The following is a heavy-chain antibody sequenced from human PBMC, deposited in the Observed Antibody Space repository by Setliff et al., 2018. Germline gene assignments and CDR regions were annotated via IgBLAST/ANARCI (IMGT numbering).Heavy chain of an antibody. J-gene: IGHJ4*01. CDR1: DDSFTSSRYY. V-gene: IGHV4-39*01. CDR3: VRPGGTTVVARHFDY. Sequence: AETRSLTGTVSDDSFTSSRYYWGWIRQAPGSGLEWIGSISYSGTPYYNASVESRVTISIDTSRNQFSLELRSVTVADTATYYCVRPGGTTVVARHFDYWGSGILVTVSS. CDR2: ISYSGTP. D-gene: IGHD2-15*01.